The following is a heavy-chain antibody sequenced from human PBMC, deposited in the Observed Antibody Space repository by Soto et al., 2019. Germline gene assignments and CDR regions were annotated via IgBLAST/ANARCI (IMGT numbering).Heavy chain of an antibody. CDR1: GFTFSNAW. J-gene: IGHJ4*01. Sequence: PGGSLRLSCAASGFTFSNAWMNWVRQAPGKGLEWVGRIKSKTDGGATDYAAPVKGRFTISRDDSRKTLCLQMNSLKTEDTPVYYCTTDRHQMPITIFGVVIQGIRDRYFDYWGQGTLVTVSS. V-gene: IGHV3-15*07. CDR2: IKSKTDGGAT. CDR3: TTDRHQMPITIFGVVIQGIRDRYFDY. D-gene: IGHD3-3*01.